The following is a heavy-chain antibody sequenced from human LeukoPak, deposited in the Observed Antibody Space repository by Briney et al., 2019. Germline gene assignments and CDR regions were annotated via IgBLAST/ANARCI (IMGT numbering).Heavy chain of an antibody. D-gene: IGHD3-16*01. V-gene: IGHV4-59*08. CDR3: ARLKLGAYFDL. CDR1: GGYTSSDY. J-gene: IGHJ2*01. CDR2: VYNSGDT. Sequence: PSETLSLTCTVSGGYTSSDYWSWIRQSPGKGLEWVGYVYNSGDTGKNPSLKSRVTILLDTPKNQCSLKLTSVSAADTAVYYCARLKLGAYFDLWGRGTLVTVSS.